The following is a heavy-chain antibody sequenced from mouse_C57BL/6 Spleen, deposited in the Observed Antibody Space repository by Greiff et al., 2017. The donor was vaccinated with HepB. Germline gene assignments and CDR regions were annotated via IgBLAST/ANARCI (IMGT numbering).Heavy chain of an antibody. CDR2: IYPGDGDT. CDR3: ASYYYGSSNWYFDV. V-gene: IGHV1-80*01. CDR1: GYAFSSYW. D-gene: IGHD1-1*01. Sequence: QVQLQQSGAELVKPGASVKISCKASGYAFSSYWMNWVKQRPGKGLEWIGQIYPGDGDTNYNGKFKGKATLTADKSSSTAYMQLSSLTSEDSAVYFCASYYYGSSNWYFDVWGTGTTVTVSS. J-gene: IGHJ1*03.